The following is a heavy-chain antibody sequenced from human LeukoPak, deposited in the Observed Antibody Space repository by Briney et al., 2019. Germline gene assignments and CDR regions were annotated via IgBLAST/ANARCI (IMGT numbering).Heavy chain of an antibody. J-gene: IGHJ6*02. Sequence: TFSSYSMNYISYADSVKGRFTISRDNAKNPLYLQMNSLRAEDTAVYYCAREGYYSGMDVWGQGTTVTVSS. CDR2: SSYSMNYI. V-gene: IGHV3-21*01. CDR3: AREGYYSGMDV.